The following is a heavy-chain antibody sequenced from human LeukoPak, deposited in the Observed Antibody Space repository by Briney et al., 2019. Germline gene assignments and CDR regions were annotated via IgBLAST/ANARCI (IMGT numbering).Heavy chain of an antibody. J-gene: IGHJ6*02. CDR1: GYTFTTYG. CDR3: ASRYCSGGRCDSSYYYYYGMDV. CDR2: ISSYNGGA. V-gene: IGHV1-18*01. D-gene: IGHD2-15*01. Sequence: ASVKVSCKASGYTFTTYGFSWVRQAPGQGLEWMGWISSYNGGADYAQKLQGRVTMTTDTSTSTTYMELRSLRSDDTAVYYCASRYCSGGRCDSSYYYYYGMDVWGQGTTVTVSS.